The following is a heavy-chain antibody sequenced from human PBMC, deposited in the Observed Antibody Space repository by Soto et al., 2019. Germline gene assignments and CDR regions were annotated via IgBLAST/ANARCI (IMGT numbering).Heavy chain of an antibody. Sequence: SETLSLTCTVPGDSISAYSWSWVRQPPGKGLEWIGNIHYNGNTKYSPSLKSRFTMSVDTSKNHFFLRLISVTAADTAIYFCAREGNLGRWLQPLDFWGQGTLVT. CDR2: IHYNGNT. CDR3: AREGNLGRWLQPLDF. V-gene: IGHV4-59*01. CDR1: GDSISAYS. D-gene: IGHD5-12*01. J-gene: IGHJ4*02.